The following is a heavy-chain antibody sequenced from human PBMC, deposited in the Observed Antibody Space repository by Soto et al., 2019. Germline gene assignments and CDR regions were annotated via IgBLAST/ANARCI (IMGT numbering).Heavy chain of an antibody. J-gene: IGHJ5*02. D-gene: IGHD6-13*01. CDR2: ISGSGGST. V-gene: IGHV3-23*01. CDR3: AKLSPPRGSSWYWWFDP. CDR1: GFTFISYA. Sequence: PGGSLRLSCAASGFTFISYAMSWVRQAPGKGLEWVSAISGSGGSTYYADSVKGRFTISRDNSKNTLYLQMNSLRAEDTAVYYCAKLSPPRGSSWYWWFDPWGQGTLVTVSS.